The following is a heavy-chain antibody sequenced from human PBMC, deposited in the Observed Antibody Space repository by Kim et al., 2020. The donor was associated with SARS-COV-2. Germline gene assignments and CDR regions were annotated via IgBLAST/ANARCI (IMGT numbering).Heavy chain of an antibody. CDR2: ISASGDNT. CDR3: AKGDCSSASCYTTDS. D-gene: IGHD2-2*02. Sequence: GGSLRLSCAASGFTFGSYAMSWVRQAPGKGLEWVSTISASGDNTYYADSVKGRFTLSRDNSMDTLYLQMNSLRAEDTALYYCAKGDCSSASCYTTDSWGRGTLVTVSS. V-gene: IGHV3-23*01. CDR1: GFTFGSYA. J-gene: IGHJ4*02.